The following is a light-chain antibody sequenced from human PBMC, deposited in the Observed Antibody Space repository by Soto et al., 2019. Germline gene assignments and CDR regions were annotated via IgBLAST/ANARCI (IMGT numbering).Light chain of an antibody. CDR3: QQSSDWFT. V-gene: IGKV3-11*01. Sequence: DIVLTQSPATLSLSPGERATLSCRASQSVSTDVAWYQQKAGQAPKLLIYDASDRATGIPTRFSGSGSGTDFTLTISSLEPEDFAVYYCQQSSDWFTFGGGTKVEI. CDR2: DAS. J-gene: IGKJ4*01. CDR1: QSVSTD.